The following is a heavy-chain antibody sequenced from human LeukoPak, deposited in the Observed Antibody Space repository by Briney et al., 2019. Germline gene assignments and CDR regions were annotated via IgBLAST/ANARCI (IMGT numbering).Heavy chain of an antibody. CDR2: VSPDGGRT. Sequence: GGSLRLSCAASGFTFTSYWMHWVRQVPGKGLVWIAHVSPDGGRTDYADSVKGRFTVSRDNTNHILYLQMNRLTADDTAVYYCARVLSYFGSGSYPAYWGQGTLVTVSS. V-gene: IGHV3-74*01. CDR1: GFTFTSYW. D-gene: IGHD3-10*01. CDR3: ARVLSYFGSGSYPAY. J-gene: IGHJ4*02.